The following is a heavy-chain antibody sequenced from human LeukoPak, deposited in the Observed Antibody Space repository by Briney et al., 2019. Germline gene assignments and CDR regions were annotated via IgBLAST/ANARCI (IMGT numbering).Heavy chain of an antibody. D-gene: IGHD6-13*01. CDR1: GYTFTSYA. Sequence: ASVKVSCKASGYTFTSYAMNWVRQAPGQGLEWMGWINTNTGNPTYAQGFTGRFVFSLDTSVSTAYLQISSLKAEDTAVYYCATDIAAAGHDAFGIWGQGTMVTVSS. CDR2: INTNTGNP. CDR3: ATDIAAAGHDAFGI. V-gene: IGHV7-4-1*02. J-gene: IGHJ3*02.